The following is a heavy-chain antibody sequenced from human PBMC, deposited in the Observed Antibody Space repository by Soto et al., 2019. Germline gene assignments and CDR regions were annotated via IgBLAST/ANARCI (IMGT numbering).Heavy chain of an antibody. CDR1: GGTFSTYT. Sequence: QVQLVQSGAEVKKPGSSVKVSCKASGGTFSTYTLYWVRQAPGQGLEWMGGISPGSDIREYAQKFQGRVTITADESTSTVYMQLSTLISEDPALYYCAGGMCFGGSCYLDVWGQGTLVTVSS. V-gene: IGHV1-69*12. J-gene: IGHJ4*02. CDR2: ISPGSDIR. D-gene: IGHD2-15*01. CDR3: AGGMCFGGSCYLDV.